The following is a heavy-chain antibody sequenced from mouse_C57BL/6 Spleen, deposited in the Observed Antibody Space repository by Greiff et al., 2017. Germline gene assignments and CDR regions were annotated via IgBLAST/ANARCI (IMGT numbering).Heavy chain of an antibody. J-gene: IGHJ3*01. V-gene: IGHV5-12*01. CDR2: ISNGGGST. CDR1: GFTFSDYY. D-gene: IGHD1-1*01. CDR3: ARQGSITTGPFAY. Sequence: EVKLVESGGGLVQPGGSLKLSCAASGFTFSDYYMYWVRQTPEKRLEWVAYISNGGGSTYYPDTVKGRFTISRDNAKNTLYLQMSRLKSEDTAMYYCARQGSITTGPFAYWGQGTLVTVSA.